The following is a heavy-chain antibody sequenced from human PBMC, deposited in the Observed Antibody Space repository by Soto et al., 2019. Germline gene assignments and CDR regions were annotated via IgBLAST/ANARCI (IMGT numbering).Heavy chain of an antibody. J-gene: IGHJ6*02. Sequence: EVQLVESGGGLVQPGGSLRLSCAASGFTFSLYSMSWVRQAPGKGLEWVSYISRSSTGIHYADSVKGRFTISRDDATNSMHLQMNGLRDGDTAVDYCARSVTWGLDVWGQGTTV. CDR1: GFTFSLYS. D-gene: IGHD3-10*01. CDR2: ISRSSTGI. CDR3: ARSVTWGLDV. V-gene: IGHV3-48*02.